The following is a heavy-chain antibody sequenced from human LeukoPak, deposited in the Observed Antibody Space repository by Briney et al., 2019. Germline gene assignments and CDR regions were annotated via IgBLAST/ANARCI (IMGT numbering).Heavy chain of an antibody. D-gene: IGHD5-12*01. CDR1: GFTFSSYA. CDR3: AKDSAGDGGYDFLDY. Sequence: GGSLRLSCAASGFTFSSYAMGCVRQAPGKGLEWVSAISGSGGSTYYADSVKGRFTISRDNSKNTLYLQMNSLRAEDTAVYYCAKDSAGDGGYDFLDYWGQGTLVTVSS. J-gene: IGHJ4*02. CDR2: ISGSGGST. V-gene: IGHV3-23*01.